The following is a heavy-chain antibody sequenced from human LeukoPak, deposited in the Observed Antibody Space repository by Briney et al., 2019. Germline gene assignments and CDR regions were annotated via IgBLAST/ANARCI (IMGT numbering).Heavy chain of an antibody. D-gene: IGHD6-6*01. CDR1: GYALTELS. CDR2: FDPEDGET. J-gene: IGHJ6*02. Sequence: ASVKVSCKVSGYALTELSMHWVRQAPGKGLEWMGGFDPEDGETIYAQKFQGRVTMTEDTSTDTAYMELSSLRSEDTAVYCCATPDGVAARRYYYYGMDVWGQGTTVTVSS. CDR3: ATPDGVAARRYYYYGMDV. V-gene: IGHV1-24*01.